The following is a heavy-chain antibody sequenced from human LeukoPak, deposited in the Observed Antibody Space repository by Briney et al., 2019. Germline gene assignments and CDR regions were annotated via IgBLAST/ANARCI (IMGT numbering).Heavy chain of an antibody. D-gene: IGHD2-2*01. Sequence: GRSLRLSCAASGFTFSSYGMHWVRQAPGKGLEWVAVISYDGSNKYYADSVKGRFTISRDNSKNTLYLQMNSLGAEDTAVYYCVKGGRQLLLHSYGDYWGQGTLVTVSS. CDR2: ISYDGSNK. J-gene: IGHJ4*02. V-gene: IGHV3-30*03. CDR1: GFTFSSYG. CDR3: VKGGRQLLLHSYGDY.